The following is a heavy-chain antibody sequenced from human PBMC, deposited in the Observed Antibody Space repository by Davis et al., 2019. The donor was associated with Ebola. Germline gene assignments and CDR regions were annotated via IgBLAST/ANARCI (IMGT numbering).Heavy chain of an antibody. CDR3: AGLYSSTWYPDY. J-gene: IGHJ4*02. CDR2: IYYSGST. D-gene: IGHD6-13*01. CDR1: GGSISRYY. Sequence: PSETLSLTCTVSGGSISRYYWSWIRQPPGKGLEWIGYIYYSGSTNYNPSLKSRVTISAGTSKNQFSLKLSSVTAADTAVYYCAGLYSSTWYPDYWGQGTLVTVSS. V-gene: IGHV4-59*08.